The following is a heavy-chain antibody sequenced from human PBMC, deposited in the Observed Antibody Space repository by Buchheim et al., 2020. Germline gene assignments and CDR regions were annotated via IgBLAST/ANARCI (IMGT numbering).Heavy chain of an antibody. J-gene: IGHJ4*02. V-gene: IGHV3-30*18. D-gene: IGHD6-19*01. CDR1: GFTFSSYG. Sequence: QVQLVESGGGVVQPGRSLRLSCAASGFTFSSYGMHWVRQAPGKGLEWVAVISYDGSNKYYADSVKGRFTISRDNSKNTLYLQMNSLRAEDTAVYYCAKEWAVAGNSLVDYWGQGTL. CDR2: ISYDGSNK. CDR3: AKEWAVAGNSLVDY.